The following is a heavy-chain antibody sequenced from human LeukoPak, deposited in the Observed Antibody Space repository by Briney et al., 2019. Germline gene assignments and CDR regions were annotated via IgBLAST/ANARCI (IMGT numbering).Heavy chain of an antibody. CDR2: INHSGST. CDR1: GGSFSGYY. D-gene: IGHD6-19*01. V-gene: IGHV4-34*01. Sequence: SETLSLTCAVYGGSFSGYYWSWIRQPTGKGLEWIGEINHSGSTNYNPSLKSRVTISVDTSKNQFSLKLSSVTAADTAVYYCARDPLNSSGWYKVPYDSFDIWGQGTMVTVSS. J-gene: IGHJ3*02. CDR3: ARDPLNSSGWYKVPYDSFDI.